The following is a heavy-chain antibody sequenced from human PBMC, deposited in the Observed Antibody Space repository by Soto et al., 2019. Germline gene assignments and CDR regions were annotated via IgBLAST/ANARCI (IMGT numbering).Heavy chain of an antibody. CDR2: IYHTGSA. D-gene: IGHD5-18*01. V-gene: IGHV4-30-2*01. J-gene: IGHJ4*02. CDR3: ARSGYSYGDFDF. CDR1: GGSMVTDNNS. Sequence: TLSLTCAVSGGSMVTDNNSWSWIRQPPGKVLEWIGYIYHTGSAFYNPTGRGRVTITIDLSKNKFSLNQTSVTAADTAVYYCARSGYSYGDFDFWGQG.